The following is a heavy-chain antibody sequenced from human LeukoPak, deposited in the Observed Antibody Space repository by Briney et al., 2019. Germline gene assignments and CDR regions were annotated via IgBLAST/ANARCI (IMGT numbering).Heavy chain of an antibody. CDR3: ARDLPPLFYRNYYYYGMDV. V-gene: IGHV3-30*04. J-gene: IGHJ6*02. CDR1: GFTFSSYA. D-gene: IGHD2-21*01. CDR2: ISYDGSNK. Sequence: GGSLRLSCAASGFTFSSYAMHWVRQAPGKGLEWVAVISYDGSNKYYADSVKGRFTISRDNSKNTLYLQMNSLRAEDTAVYYCARDLPPLFYRNYYYYGMDVWGQGTTVTVSS.